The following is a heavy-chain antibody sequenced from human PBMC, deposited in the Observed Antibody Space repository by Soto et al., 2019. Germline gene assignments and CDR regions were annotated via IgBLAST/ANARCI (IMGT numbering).Heavy chain of an antibody. CDR3: AHKGGRGAGMDV. V-gene: IGHV2-5*02. CDR1: GFSVSTSGVG. CDR2: IYWDGDD. Sequence: QITLKESGPTLVKPTQTLTLTCTFSGFSVSTSGVGVAWIRQPPGKALAWLALIYWDGDDRYSPFLQSRVTITKDTSKNQVVLTMTNMDPVDTATYYCAHKGGRGAGMDVWGQGTTVTVSS. D-gene: IGHD2-15*01. J-gene: IGHJ6*02.